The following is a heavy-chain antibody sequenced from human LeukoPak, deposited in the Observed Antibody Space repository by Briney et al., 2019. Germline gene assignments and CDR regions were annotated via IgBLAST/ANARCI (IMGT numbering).Heavy chain of an antibody. J-gene: IGHJ6*04. CDR1: GFTFSSYE. V-gene: IGHV3-48*03. CDR3: AELGITMIGGV. CDR2: ISSSGSTI. D-gene: IGHD3-10*02. Sequence: PGGSLRLPCAASGFTFSSYEMNWVRKAPGKGRGGVSYISSSGSTIYYADSVKGRFTISRDNAKNSLYLQMNSLRAEDTAVYYCAELGITMIGGVWGKGTTVTISS.